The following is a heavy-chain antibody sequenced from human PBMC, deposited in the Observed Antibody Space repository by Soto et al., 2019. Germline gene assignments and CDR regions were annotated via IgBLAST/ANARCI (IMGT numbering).Heavy chain of an antibody. CDR3: GEGVELDV. CDR2: IGDSGAST. CDR1: GFSFSSFA. V-gene: IGHV3-23*01. Sequence: EVLLLESGGGLVQPGGSLRLSCEASGFSFSSFAMNWVRQAPGKGLEWVSAIGDSGASTYYADSVKGRFTISRDNSRNTLSPQLNRLKAEDTAVYYWGEGVELDVRGNGTTVTVSS. D-gene: IGHD1-26*01. J-gene: IGHJ6*04.